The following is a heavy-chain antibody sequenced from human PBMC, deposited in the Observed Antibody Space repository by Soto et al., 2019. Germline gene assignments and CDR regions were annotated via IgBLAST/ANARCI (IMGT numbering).Heavy chain of an antibody. CDR2: ISSSSSYI. CDR1: GFTFSSYS. CDR3: ARDGIVYCSSTSCSYDY. J-gene: IGHJ4*02. Sequence: GGSLRLSCAASGFTFSSYSMNWVRQAPGKGLEWVSSISSSSSYIYYADSVKGRFTISRDNAKNSLYLQMNSLRAEDTAVYYCARDGIVYCSSTSCSYDYWGQGTLVTVSS. V-gene: IGHV3-21*01. D-gene: IGHD2-2*01.